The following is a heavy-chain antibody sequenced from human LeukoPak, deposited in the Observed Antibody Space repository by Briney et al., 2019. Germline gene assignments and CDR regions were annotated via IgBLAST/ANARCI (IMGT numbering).Heavy chain of an antibody. Sequence: ASVKVSCKASGYTFTGYYMHWVRQAPGQGLEWMGWINPNSGGTNYAQKFQGRVTMTRDTSTSTAYMELRSLRSDDTAVYYCARDVWSSGWYFAFDIWGQGTMVTVSS. J-gene: IGHJ3*02. D-gene: IGHD6-19*01. CDR2: INPNSGGT. CDR3: ARDVWSSGWYFAFDI. V-gene: IGHV1-2*02. CDR1: GYTFTGYY.